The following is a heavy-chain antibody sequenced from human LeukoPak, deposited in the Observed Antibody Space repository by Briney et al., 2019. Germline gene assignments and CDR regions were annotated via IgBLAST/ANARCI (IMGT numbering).Heavy chain of an antibody. J-gene: IGHJ4*02. CDR1: GYTFSNYG. CDR2: ISAYNGNT. Sequence: ASVKVSCKASGYTFSNYGISWVRQAPGQGLEWMGWISAYNGNTNYAQKLQGRVTMTTDTSTSTAYMELGSLRSDDTAVYYCARNYYDSSGYWPFFDYWGQGTLVTVSS. V-gene: IGHV1-18*01. CDR3: ARNYYDSSGYWPFFDY. D-gene: IGHD3-22*01.